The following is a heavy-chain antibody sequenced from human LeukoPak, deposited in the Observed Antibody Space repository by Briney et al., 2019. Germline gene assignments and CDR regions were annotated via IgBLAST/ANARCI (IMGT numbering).Heavy chain of an antibody. CDR2: ISNNGGYT. CDR1: GFTFSSSA. CDR3: AKQLGYCSDGSCYFPY. J-gene: IGHJ4*02. D-gene: IGHD2-15*01. Sequence: GGSLRLSCAASGFTFSSSAMSWVRQAPGKGLEWFSAISNNGGYTYYADSVQGRFTISRDNSKSTLCLQMNSLGAEDTAVYYCAKQLGYCSDGSCYFPYWGQGTLVTVSS. V-gene: IGHV3-23*01.